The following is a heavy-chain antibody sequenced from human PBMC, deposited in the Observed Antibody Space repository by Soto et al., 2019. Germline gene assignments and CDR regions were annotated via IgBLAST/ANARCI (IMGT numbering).Heavy chain of an antibody. CDR2: ISGSGSSR. J-gene: IGHJ4*02. CDR3: AKATVEYISSWPFDY. CDR1: GFTFSSYA. Sequence: GGSLRLSCAASGFTFSSYALSWVRQAPGKGLEWISAISGSGSSRYYADSVKGRFTISRDNSKNTLYLLINSLRAEDTAVYYCAKATVEYISSWPFDYLGQGTLVTVSS. V-gene: IGHV3-23*01. D-gene: IGHD6-13*01.